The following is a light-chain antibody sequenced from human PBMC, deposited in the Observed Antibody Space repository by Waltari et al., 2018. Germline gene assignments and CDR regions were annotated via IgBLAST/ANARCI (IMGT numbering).Light chain of an antibody. Sequence: DIVMTQSPLSLPVTPGEPASISCRSSQSLLHSNGYNYLDWYLQKPGQSPQLLIYLGSNRASGVPDRFSGSGSGTDFTLKISRVEAEDDGVYYCMPRTFGPGTKVDIK. CDR3: MPRT. CDR1: QSLLHSNGYNY. V-gene: IGKV2-28*01. CDR2: LGS. J-gene: IGKJ3*01.